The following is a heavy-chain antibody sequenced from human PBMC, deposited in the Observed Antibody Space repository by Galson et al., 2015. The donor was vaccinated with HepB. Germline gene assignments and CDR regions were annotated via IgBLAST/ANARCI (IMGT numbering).Heavy chain of an antibody. CDR2: ITPSGDNT. CDR1: GFTFSYYA. CDR3: AKVFLEKTDGWYRQALYYFDS. Sequence: SLRLSCAASGFTFSYYAMAWVRQAPGKGLEWISAITPSGDNTYSADSMKGRFFISRDNSQNTLFLQMNSLRADDTAIYFCAKVFLEKTDGWYRQALYYFDSWGQGTRVTVSS. D-gene: IGHD6-19*01. V-gene: IGHV3-23*01. J-gene: IGHJ4*02.